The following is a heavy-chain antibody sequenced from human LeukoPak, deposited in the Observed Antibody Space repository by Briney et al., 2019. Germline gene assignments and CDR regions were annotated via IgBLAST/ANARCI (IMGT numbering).Heavy chain of an antibody. CDR2: IYYSGST. J-gene: IGHJ5*02. V-gene: IGHV4-59*08. Sequence: SETLSLTSTVSGGSISSYYWSWIRQPPGKGLEWIGYIYYSGSTNYNPSLKSRVTISVDTSKNQFSLKLSSVTAADTAVYYCARAAGIAHWFDPWGQGTLVTVSS. CDR3: ARAAGIAHWFDP. CDR1: GGSISSYY. D-gene: IGHD6-13*01.